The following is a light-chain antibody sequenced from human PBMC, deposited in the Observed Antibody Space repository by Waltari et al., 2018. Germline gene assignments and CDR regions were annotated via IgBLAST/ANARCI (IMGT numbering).Light chain of an antibody. CDR2: EDK. CDR1: NIGRKT. CDR3: QVWDRTGDHVI. V-gene: IGLV3-21*03. J-gene: IGLJ2*01. Sequence: YELTQPPSVSVTPGRTARIPCGGNNIGRKTVHWYQQKPGPAPVLVVYEDKERPSGIPERFSASNSGNTATLTISGVAAGDEADYYCQVWDRTGDHVIFGGGTKLTVL.